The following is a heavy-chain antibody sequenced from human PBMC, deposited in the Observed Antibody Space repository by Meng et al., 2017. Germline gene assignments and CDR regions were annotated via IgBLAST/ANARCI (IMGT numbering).Heavy chain of an antibody. Sequence: ASVKVSCKASGYTFTSCYMNWGRQAPGQGLVWRGIINTSGGSTSYAQKFQGRVTMTRDTSTSTVYMELGSLRSEDTAVYYCAGDWKGIAAANQKTNYYYYGMDVWGQGTTVTVSS. V-gene: IGHV1-46*01. CDR2: INTSGGST. J-gene: IGHJ6*02. CDR1: GYTFTSCY. CDR3: AGDWKGIAAANQKTNYYYYGMDV. D-gene: IGHD6-13*01.